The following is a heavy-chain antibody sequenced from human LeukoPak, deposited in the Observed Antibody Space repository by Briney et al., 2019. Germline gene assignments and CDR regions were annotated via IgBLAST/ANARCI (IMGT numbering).Heavy chain of an antibody. V-gene: IGHV4-39*07. CDR2: IYYSGST. D-gene: IGHD3-9*01. CDR3: ARVDTLTGSRGYWFDP. Sequence: SETLSLTCTVSGGSISSSSYYWGWIRQPPGKGLEWIGSIYYSGSTYYNPSLKSRVTISVDTSKNQFSLKLRSVTAADTAVYYCARVDTLTGSRGYWFDPWGQGTLVTVSS. CDR1: GGSISSSSYY. J-gene: IGHJ5*02.